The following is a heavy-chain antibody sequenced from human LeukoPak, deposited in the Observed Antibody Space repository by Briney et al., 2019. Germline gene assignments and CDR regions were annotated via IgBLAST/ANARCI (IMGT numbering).Heavy chain of an antibody. CDR2: ISAHDGST. Sequence: GGSLRLSCAASGFTFSNYAMNWVRQAPGKGLQWVSAISAHDGSTYYADSVKGRFTISRDNSKNTLYLQMNSLRAEDTAVYYCAQGYCSGGSCGFDYWGQGTLVTVSS. CDR3: AQGYCSGGSCGFDY. J-gene: IGHJ4*02. CDR1: GFTFSNYA. V-gene: IGHV3-23*01. D-gene: IGHD2-15*01.